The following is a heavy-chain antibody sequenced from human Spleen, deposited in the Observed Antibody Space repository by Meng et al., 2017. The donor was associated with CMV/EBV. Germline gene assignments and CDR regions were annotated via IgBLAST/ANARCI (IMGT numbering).Heavy chain of an antibody. CDR1: GYTFTGYY. Sequence: ASVKVSCKASGYTFTGYYMHWVRQAPGQGLEWMGWINPNSGGTNYAQKFQGRVTMTRDTSISTAYMELSRLRSDDTAVYYCARDINSGSSRYYDGMEVWGQGTTVTVSS. CDR2: INPNSGGT. J-gene: IGHJ6*02. CDR3: ARDINSGSSRYYDGMEV. V-gene: IGHV1-2*02. D-gene: IGHD6-13*01.